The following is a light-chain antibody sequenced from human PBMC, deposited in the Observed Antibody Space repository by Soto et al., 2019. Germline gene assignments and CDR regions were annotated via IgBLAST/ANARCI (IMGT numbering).Light chain of an antibody. V-gene: IGLV2-8*01. Sequence: QSALTQPPSAAGSPGQSVTISCTGTSSDVGGYNHVSWYQQYPGRAPKLMIYEATKPPSGVPDRFSGSTSGNTASLTVSERTAKDEADYYGSSYAASNNLYFVFRGGTKLIVL. J-gene: IGLJ3*02. CDR1: SSDVGGYNH. CDR3: SSYAASNNLYFV. CDR2: EAT.